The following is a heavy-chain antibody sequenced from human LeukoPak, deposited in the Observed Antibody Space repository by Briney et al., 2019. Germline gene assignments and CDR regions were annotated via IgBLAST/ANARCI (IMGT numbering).Heavy chain of an antibody. D-gene: IGHD6-13*01. V-gene: IGHV4-34*01. CDR3: ARDRPIPDESIAAAGNYYYYYGMDV. J-gene: IGHJ6*02. Sequence: SETLSLTCAVYGGSFSGYYWRWIRQPPGKGLEWIGEINHSGSTNYNPSLKSRVTISVDTSKNQFSLKLSSVTAADTAVYYCARDRPIPDESIAAAGNYYYYYGMDVWGQGTTVTVSS. CDR1: GGSFSGYY. CDR2: INHSGST.